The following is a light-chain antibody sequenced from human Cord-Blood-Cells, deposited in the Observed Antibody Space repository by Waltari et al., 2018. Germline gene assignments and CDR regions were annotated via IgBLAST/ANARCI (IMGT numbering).Light chain of an antibody. J-gene: IGKJ2*03. Sequence: DIVMTQSPATLAVSLGERATIHSKSTQSVLDSYNNKNYLAWYQQKPGKPPKLLIYWAFTRDSGAPRRFSGSDSGTDCTLAISSLQAEDVAVDYCQQYYSTPHSFGQGTKLEIE. CDR2: WAF. CDR1: QSVLDSYNNKNY. CDR3: QQYYSTPHS. V-gene: IGKV4-1*01.